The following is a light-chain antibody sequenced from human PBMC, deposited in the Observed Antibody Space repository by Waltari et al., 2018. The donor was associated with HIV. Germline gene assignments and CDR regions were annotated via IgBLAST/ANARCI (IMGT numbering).Light chain of an antibody. CDR2: SSN. CDR1: SYNIERNT. J-gene: IGLJ1*01. CDR3: AAWDDSLAGYV. V-gene: IGLV1-44*01. Sequence: QSVLTQPPSASGTPGQRVTISCSGSSYNIERNTVNWSQQFPGTTPKVVIYSSNQRPSGVPDRFSGARSGASASLAIIGLQSEDGAHYYCAAWDDSLAGYVFGPGTEVTVL.